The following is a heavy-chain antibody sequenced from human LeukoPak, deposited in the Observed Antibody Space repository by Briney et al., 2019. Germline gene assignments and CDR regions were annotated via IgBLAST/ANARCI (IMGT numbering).Heavy chain of an antibody. CDR2: ISYEGSNK. D-gene: IGHD3-22*01. V-gene: IGHV3-30-3*01. CDR3: ARGVPPYDSSGYYYDN. J-gene: IGHJ4*02. Sequence: PGRSLRLSCAASGFTFSSHSMHWVRQAPGKGLEWVAVISYEGSNKYYADSVRGRLTMSRDNSKNTLYLQMNSLRADDTAVYYCARGVPPYDSSGYYYDNWGQGTLVTVSS. CDR1: GFTFSSHS.